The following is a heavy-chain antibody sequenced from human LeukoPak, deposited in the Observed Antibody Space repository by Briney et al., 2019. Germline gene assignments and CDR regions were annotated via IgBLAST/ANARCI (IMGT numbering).Heavy chain of an antibody. J-gene: IGHJ4*02. Sequence: ASVKVSCKASGYTFTSYGISWVRQAPGHGLEWMGWISAYNGNTNYAQKLQGRVTMTTDTSTSTAYMELRSLRSDDTAVYYCAREVPTTSYDILTGYYNPNFDYWGQGTLVTVSS. D-gene: IGHD3-9*01. CDR2: ISAYNGNT. CDR1: GYTFTSYG. CDR3: AREVPTTSYDILTGYYNPNFDY. V-gene: IGHV1-18*01.